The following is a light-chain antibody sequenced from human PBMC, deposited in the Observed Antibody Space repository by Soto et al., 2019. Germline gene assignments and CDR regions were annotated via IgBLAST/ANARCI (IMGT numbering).Light chain of an antibody. Sequence: EIVMTQSPATLSVSPGDRATLSCRASQSVNIYLAWYQHTPGQAPRLLIFGASSRATGIPARFSGSGSGTEFNLTISSLQSEDFAVYFCQQYDDWLRLTFGGGTKVDIK. CDR3: QQYDDWLRLT. CDR1: QSVNIY. V-gene: IGKV3D-15*01. CDR2: GAS. J-gene: IGKJ4*01.